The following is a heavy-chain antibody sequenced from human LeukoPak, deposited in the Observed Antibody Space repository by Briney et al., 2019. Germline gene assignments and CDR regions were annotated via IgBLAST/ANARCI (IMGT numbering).Heavy chain of an antibody. V-gene: IGHV3-48*02. CDR1: GFSFSSYS. CDR3: ARQGSLAD. CDR2: ISTGSSTI. Sequence: PGGSLRLSCVTSGFSFSSYSMNWARQVPGKGLEWIAYISTGSSTIYYADSVKGRFIVSRDNAKNSLYLQLNTLRDEDTAVYYCARQGSLADWGRGTLVTVSS. J-gene: IGHJ4*02. D-gene: IGHD3-3*02.